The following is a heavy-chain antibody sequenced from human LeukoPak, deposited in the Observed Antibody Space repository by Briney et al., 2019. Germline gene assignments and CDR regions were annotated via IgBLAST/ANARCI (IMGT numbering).Heavy chain of an antibody. J-gene: IGHJ4*02. CDR1: GGSFSGYY. V-gene: IGHV4-34*01. CDR2: INHSGST. CDR3: ARGRGSTFGGVIVKGFDY. D-gene: IGHD3-16*02. Sequence: LSEPLYLTCAVYGGSFSGYYWSWIRQPPGKGLEWIGEINHSGSTNYNPSLKSRVTISVDTSKNQFSLKLSSVTAADTAVYYCARGRGSTFGGVIVKGFDYWGQGTLVTVSS.